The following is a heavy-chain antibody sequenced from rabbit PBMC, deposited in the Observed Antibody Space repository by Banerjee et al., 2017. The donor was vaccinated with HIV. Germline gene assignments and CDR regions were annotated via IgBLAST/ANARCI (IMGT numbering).Heavy chain of an antibody. Sequence: QSLEESGGDLVKPGASLTLTCAASGFSFSSTYCMCWVRQAPGKGLEWIACIYVGSSGSTYYASWAKGRFTISKTSSTTVTLQMTSLTAADTATYFCARTYYTYPLGPLDYFNLWGPGTLVTVS. J-gene: IGHJ4*01. CDR3: ARTYYTYPLGPLDYFNL. CDR2: IYVGSSGST. V-gene: IGHV1S40*01. D-gene: IGHD6-1*01. CDR1: GFSFSSTYC.